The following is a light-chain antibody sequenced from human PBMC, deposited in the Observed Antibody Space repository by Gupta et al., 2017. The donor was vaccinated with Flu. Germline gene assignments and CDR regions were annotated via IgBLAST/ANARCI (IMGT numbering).Light chain of an antibody. V-gene: IGLV1-44*01. CDR2: AND. J-gene: IGLJ2*01. CDR1: TSNIGSNT. Sequence: QSVLTQPPSASGTPGQRVTISCPGSTSNIGSNTVNWFQHLPGTAPKLLIFANDQRPSGVPDRFSGSKSGTSASLAISGLQSEDEADYYCASWDDSLNGIFGGGTQLTVL. CDR3: ASWDDSLNGI.